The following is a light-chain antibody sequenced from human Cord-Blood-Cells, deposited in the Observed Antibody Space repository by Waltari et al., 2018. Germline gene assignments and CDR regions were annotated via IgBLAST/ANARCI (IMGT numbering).Light chain of an antibody. CDR3: QQYNSYST. CDR2: KAS. CDR1: QSISSG. Sequence: DIQINQYPSTLSAYVGDRDTITCRASQSISSGLACYQQKPGKAPKLLIYKASSLESGVPSRFSGSGSGTEFTLTISSLQPDDFATYYCQQYNSYSTFCQGTKVEI. V-gene: IGKV1-5*03. J-gene: IGKJ1*01.